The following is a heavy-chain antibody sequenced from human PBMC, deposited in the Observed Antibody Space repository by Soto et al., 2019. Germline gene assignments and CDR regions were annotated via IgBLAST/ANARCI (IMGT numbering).Heavy chain of an antibody. D-gene: IGHD1-26*01. CDR2: ISSSGTTI. Sequence: EVQLVESGGGLVQPGGSLRLSCAASGFTLSGYAMNWVRQAPGKGLEWVSFISSSGTTISYADSVMGRFTISRDIAKNSLYLQMNSLRNEDTAVYYCVRDQATCRRWVDLDFWGQGTLVTVSS. J-gene: IGHJ4*02. CDR1: GFTLSGYA. V-gene: IGHV3-48*02. CDR3: VRDQATCRRWVDLDF.